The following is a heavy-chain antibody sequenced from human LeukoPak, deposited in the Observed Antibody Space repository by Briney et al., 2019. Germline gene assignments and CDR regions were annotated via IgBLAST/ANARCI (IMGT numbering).Heavy chain of an antibody. CDR1: GFTFSSYG. CDR2: IWYDGSNK. Sequence: SGGSLRLSCAASGFTFSSYGMHWVRQAPGKGLEGVAVIWYDGSNKYYADSVKRRFTISRDNSKNTLYLQMNSLRAEHTAVYYCARDARYSSSWYYFDYWGQGTLVTVSS. CDR3: ARDARYSSSWYYFDY. D-gene: IGHD6-13*01. V-gene: IGHV3-33*01. J-gene: IGHJ4*02.